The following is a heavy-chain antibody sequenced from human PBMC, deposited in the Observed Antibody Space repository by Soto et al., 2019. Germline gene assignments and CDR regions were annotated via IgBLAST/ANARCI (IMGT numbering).Heavy chain of an antibody. CDR3: AGHGGYSY. D-gene: IGHD2-15*01. J-gene: IGHJ4*02. Sequence: EVQLLESGGGLVHPWGSLRLSCAATGFTLRTNGMSWVRQAPGKGLEWVSSISGSGGGTEYADSVKGRFTKSRDSSKNTLYLQMNSLRAEDTAIYYCAGHGGYSYLGEGTLVTVSS. CDR1: GFTLRTNG. CDR2: ISGSGGGT. V-gene: IGHV3-23*01.